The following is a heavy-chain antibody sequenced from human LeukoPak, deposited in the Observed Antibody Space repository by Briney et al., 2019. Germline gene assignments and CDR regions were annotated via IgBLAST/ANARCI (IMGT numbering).Heavy chain of an antibody. Sequence: SETLSLTCAVYGGSFSGYYWSWIRQPPGGGLEWIGEINHSGSTNYNPSLKSRVTISVDTSKNQFSLKLSSVTAADTAVYYCARYGGNSNYWGQGTLVTVSS. CDR3: ARYGGNSNY. CDR2: INHSGST. CDR1: GGSFSGYY. V-gene: IGHV4-34*01. D-gene: IGHD4-23*01. J-gene: IGHJ4*02.